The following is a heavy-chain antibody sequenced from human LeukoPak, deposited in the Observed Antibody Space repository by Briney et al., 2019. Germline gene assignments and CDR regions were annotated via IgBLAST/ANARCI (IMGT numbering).Heavy chain of an antibody. D-gene: IGHD4-17*01. CDR1: GGTFSSYA. Sequence: ASVKVSCKASGGTFSSYAISWVRQAPGQGLEWMGWISAYNGNTDYAQKLQGRVTMTTDTSTSTAYMELRSLRSDDTAVYYCARVTQTDYDFDYWGQGSLVTVSS. V-gene: IGHV1-18*01. CDR2: ISAYNGNT. J-gene: IGHJ4*02. CDR3: ARVTQTDYDFDY.